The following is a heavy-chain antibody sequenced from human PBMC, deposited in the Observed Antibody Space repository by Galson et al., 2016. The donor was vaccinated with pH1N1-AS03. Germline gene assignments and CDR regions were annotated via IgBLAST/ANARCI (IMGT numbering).Heavy chain of an antibody. CDR1: GYIFTSFW. V-gene: IGHV5-51*01. J-gene: IGHJ4*02. CDR3: AKRYGYYFDY. Sequence: QSGAEVKKPGDSLTISCQASGYIFTSFWIGWVRQMPGKGLEWMGIIYPDDSDTRYSPSFQGQVTISADKSITTAYLQWTSLKASDTTIYYCAKRYGYYFDYWCQGTPVTVSS. D-gene: IGHD2-15*01. CDR2: IYPDDSDT.